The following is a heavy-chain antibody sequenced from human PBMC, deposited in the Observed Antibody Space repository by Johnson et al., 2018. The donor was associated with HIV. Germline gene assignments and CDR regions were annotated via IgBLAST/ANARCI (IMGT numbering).Heavy chain of an antibody. CDR3: ARGGSCNNADFDI. Sequence: VQLVESGGGLVQPGGSLRLSCAASGFTFSSYWMSWVRQAPGKGLEWVANIKQDGSEKYYVDSVKGRFTISRDNAKNSLYLQMNSLRAEDTAVYYCARGGSCNNADFDIWVKGTMVTVSS. V-gene: IGHV3-7*04. CDR1: GFTFSSYW. J-gene: IGHJ3*02. CDR2: IKQDGSEK. D-gene: IGHD2-15*01.